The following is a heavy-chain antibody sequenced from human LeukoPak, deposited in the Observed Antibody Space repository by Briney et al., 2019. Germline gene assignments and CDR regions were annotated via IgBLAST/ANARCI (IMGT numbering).Heavy chain of an antibody. V-gene: IGHV4-39*01. J-gene: IGHJ4*02. CDR1: GVSISCSYSY. Sequence: SETLSLTCTVSGVSISCSYSYWGRIRQPPRMGLEWIGSIYYTGNTYYNASLKSQVSISIDTSKNQFSLKLTSVTAADTAVYYCARQTGSGLFILPGGQGTLVTVSS. CDR3: ARQTGSGLFILP. CDR2: IYYTGNT. D-gene: IGHD3/OR15-3a*01.